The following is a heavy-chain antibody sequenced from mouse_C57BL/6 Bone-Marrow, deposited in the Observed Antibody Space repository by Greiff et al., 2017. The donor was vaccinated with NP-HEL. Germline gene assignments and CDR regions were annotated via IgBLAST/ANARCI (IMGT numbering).Heavy chain of an antibody. J-gene: IGHJ3*01. D-gene: IGHD1-1*01. CDR1: GFTFSSYG. Sequence: DVMLVESGGDLVKPGGSLKLSCAASGFTFSSYGMSWVRQTPDKRLEWVATISSGGSYTYYPDSVKGRFTISRDNAKNTLYLQMSSLKSEDTAMYYCATPYYGSSSWFAYWGQGTLVTVSA. CDR3: ATPYYGSSSWFAY. CDR2: ISSGGSYT. V-gene: IGHV5-6*02.